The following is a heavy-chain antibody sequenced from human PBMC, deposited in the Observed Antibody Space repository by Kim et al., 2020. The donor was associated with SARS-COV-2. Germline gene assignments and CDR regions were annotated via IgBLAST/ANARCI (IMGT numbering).Heavy chain of an antibody. J-gene: IGHJ4*02. Sequence: AAPVKGRFTIPRDESKNTLYMQMRRLNTEDTAVYYCTTRQWVGELLSDYWGQGTLVTVSS. V-gene: IGHV3-15*01. D-gene: IGHD3-10*01. CDR3: TTRQWVGELLSDY.